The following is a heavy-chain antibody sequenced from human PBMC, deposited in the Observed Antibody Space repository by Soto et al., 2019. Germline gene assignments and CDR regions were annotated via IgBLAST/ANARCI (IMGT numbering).Heavy chain of an antibody. CDR1: GYTFTSYG. Sequence: GASVKVSCKASGYTFTSYGISWVRQAPGQGLEWMGWISAYNGNTNYAQKLQGRVTMTTDTSTSTAYMELRSLRSDDTAVYYCAREVSARPEDGAYLNYMDVGGKGNTVTAS. D-gene: IGHD6-6*01. CDR2: ISAYNGNT. J-gene: IGHJ6*03. V-gene: IGHV1-18*01. CDR3: AREVSARPEDGAYLNYMDV.